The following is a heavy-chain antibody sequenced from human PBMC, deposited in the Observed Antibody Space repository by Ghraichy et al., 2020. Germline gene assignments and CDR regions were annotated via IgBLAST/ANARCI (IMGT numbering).Heavy chain of an antibody. CDR2: ISGSGGST. J-gene: IGHJ5*02. V-gene: IGHV3-23*01. Sequence: GGSLRLSCAASGFTFSSYAMSWVRQAPGKGLEWVSAISGSGGSTYYADSVKGRFTISRDNSKNTLYLQMNSLRAEDTAVYYCAKGWHRGSGWTPNNWFDPWGQGTLVTVSS. D-gene: IGHD6-19*01. CDR3: AKGWHRGSGWTPNNWFDP. CDR1: GFTFSSYA.